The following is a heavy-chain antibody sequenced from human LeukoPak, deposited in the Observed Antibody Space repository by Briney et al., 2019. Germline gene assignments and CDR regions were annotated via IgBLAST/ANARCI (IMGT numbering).Heavy chain of an antibody. V-gene: IGHV4-61*01. Sequence: SETLSLTCTVSGGSVSSGSYYWSWIRQPPGKGLEWIGYIYYSGSTNYNPSLKSRVTISVDTSKNQFSLKLSPVTAADTAVYYCARARNLGYCSGGSCRSFDYWGQGTLVTVSS. J-gene: IGHJ4*02. D-gene: IGHD2-15*01. CDR2: IYYSGST. CDR3: ARARNLGYCSGGSCRSFDY. CDR1: GGSVSSGSYY.